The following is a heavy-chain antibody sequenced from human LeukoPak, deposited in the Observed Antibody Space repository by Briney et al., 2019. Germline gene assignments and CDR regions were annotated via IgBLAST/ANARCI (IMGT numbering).Heavy chain of an antibody. V-gene: IGHV3-33*01. D-gene: IGHD6-13*01. Sequence: PGRSLRLSCAASGFTFSSYGMHWVRQAPGKGLEWVAVIWYDGSNKYYADSVKGRFTISRDNSKNTLYLQMNSLRAEDTAVYYCARDFQQLVPNYWFDPWGQGTLVTVSS. J-gene: IGHJ5*02. CDR1: GFTFSSYG. CDR3: ARDFQQLVPNYWFDP. CDR2: IWYDGSNK.